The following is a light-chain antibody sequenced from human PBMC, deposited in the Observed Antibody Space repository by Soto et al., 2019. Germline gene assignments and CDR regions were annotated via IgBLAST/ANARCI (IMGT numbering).Light chain of an antibody. CDR2: AAS. Sequence: DIQMAQSPSAMSASVGDRVTITCRASQGISNYLAWFQQKPGKVPKRLIYAASSLQTGVPSRFXXXGSGXXXXXXXXXXXXXXFATYYCLQHYSYPSTFGQGTKLEIK. CDR3: LQHYSYPST. CDR1: QGISNY. J-gene: IGKJ2*01. V-gene: IGKV1-17*03.